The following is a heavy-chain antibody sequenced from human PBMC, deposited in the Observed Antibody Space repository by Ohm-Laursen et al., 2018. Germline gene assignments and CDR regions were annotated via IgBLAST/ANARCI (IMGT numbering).Heavy chain of an antibody. CDR1: EYTFTSYY. V-gene: IGHV1-46*01. CDR2: INPGGGST. D-gene: IGHD3-22*01. J-gene: IGHJ4*02. CDR3: AREYYYDSSAYSG. Sequence: ASVKVSRNASEYTFTSYYMHWVRQAPGQGLEWMGIINPGGGSTSYAQKFQGRVTMTRDTSTSTAYMELSSLRSEDTAVYYCAREYYYDSSAYSGWGQGTLVTVSS.